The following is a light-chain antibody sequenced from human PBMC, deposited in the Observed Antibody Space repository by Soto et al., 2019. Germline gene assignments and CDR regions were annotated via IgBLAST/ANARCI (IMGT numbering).Light chain of an antibody. J-gene: IGLJ1*01. CDR1: SSDVGTYNL. CDR3: CSYAGSSTSV. Sequence: QPVLTQPASVSGSPGQSITISCTGTSSDVGTYNLVSWYQHHPGKAPKLMIYEGSKRPSGVSNRFSGSKSGNTASLTISGLQAEDEADYYCCSYAGSSTSVFGTGTKLTVL. CDR2: EGS. V-gene: IGLV2-23*01.